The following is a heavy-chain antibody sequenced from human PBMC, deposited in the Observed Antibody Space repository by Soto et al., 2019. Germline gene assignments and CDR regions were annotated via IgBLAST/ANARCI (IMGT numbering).Heavy chain of an antibody. J-gene: IGHJ5*02. CDR3: ARHLERPSIAARRIWFDP. CDR2: IYYSGST. D-gene: IGHD6-6*01. CDR1: GGSISSSSYY. V-gene: IGHV4-39*01. Sequence: QLQLQESGPGLVKPSETLSLTCTVSGGSISSSSYYWGWIRQPPGKGLEWIGSIYYSGSTYYNPPLKSRVPISVDTSKNLFPLELSSVTAADTAVYYCARHLERPSIAARRIWFDPLGPGALVTVSS.